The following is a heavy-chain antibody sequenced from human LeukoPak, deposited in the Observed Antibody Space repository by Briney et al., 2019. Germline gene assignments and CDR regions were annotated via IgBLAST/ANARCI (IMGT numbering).Heavy chain of an antibody. Sequence: SQTLSLTCGISGDSLSSDSAAWNWIRQSPSRGLEWLARTYFRSKWYYDYALAVKGRITINPDTSKNQFSLQLNSVTPEDTAVYFCARDPVGGSTIFDSWGQGTLVTVSS. D-gene: IGHD1-26*01. CDR2: TYFRSKWYY. J-gene: IGHJ4*02. CDR3: ARDPVGGSTIFDS. V-gene: IGHV6-1*01. CDR1: GDSLSSDSAA.